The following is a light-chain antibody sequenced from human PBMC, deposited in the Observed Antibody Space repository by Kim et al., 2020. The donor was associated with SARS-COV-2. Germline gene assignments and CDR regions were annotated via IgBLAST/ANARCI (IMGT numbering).Light chain of an antibody. V-gene: IGLV3-1*01. CDR1: KLGDKY. CDR2: EDS. J-gene: IGLJ2*01. Sequence: SYELTQPPSVSVSPGQTASITCSGDKLGDKYASWYQLRPGQPPVLVIFEDSRRPSRIPERFSASNSGNTATLTISGTQAMDEADYYCQTWDSSTVVFGGGTKVTVL. CDR3: QTWDSSTVV.